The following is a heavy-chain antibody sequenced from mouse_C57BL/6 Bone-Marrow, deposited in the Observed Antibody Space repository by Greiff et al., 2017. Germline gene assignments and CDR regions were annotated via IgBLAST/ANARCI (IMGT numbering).Heavy chain of an antibody. CDR2: SRNKANDYTT. V-gene: IGHV7-1*01. Sequence: EVKLVESGGGLVQSGRSLRLSCATSGFTFSDFYMEWVRQAPGKGLEWIAASRNKANDYTTEYSASVKGRFIVSRDTSQSILYLQMNALRAEDTAIYYCARDAYGSSFYYAMDYWGQGTSVTVSS. J-gene: IGHJ4*01. CDR1: GFTFSDFY. D-gene: IGHD1-1*01. CDR3: ARDAYGSSFYYAMDY.